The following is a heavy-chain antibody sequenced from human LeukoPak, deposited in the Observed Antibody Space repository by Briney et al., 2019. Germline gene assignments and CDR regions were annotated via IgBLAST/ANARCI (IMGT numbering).Heavy chain of an antibody. D-gene: IGHD3-10*01. Sequence: ASVKVSCKASGYSFTNYYIHWVRQAPGQGLEWMGWINTNTGNPTYAQGFTGRFVFSLDTSVSTAYLQITSLKAEDTAVYYCARAPPYYGSGSYYFDLWGQGTLVTVSS. CDR1: GYSFTNYY. CDR2: INTNTGNP. V-gene: IGHV7-4-1*02. CDR3: ARAPPYYGSGSYYFDL. J-gene: IGHJ4*02.